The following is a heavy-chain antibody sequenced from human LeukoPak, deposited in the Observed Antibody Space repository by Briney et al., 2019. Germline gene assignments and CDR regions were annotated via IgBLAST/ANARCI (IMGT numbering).Heavy chain of an antibody. D-gene: IGHD1-1*01. CDR1: GFTFSSYE. Sequence: QPGGSLRLSCAASGFTFSSYEMDWVRQAPGKGLEWISYISSSGSTVYYADSVKGRFTISRDNAKNSLFLQVNSLRAEDTAIYYCARDIYHGKRFDYWGQGTLVTVSS. CDR2: ISSSGSTV. CDR3: ARDIYHGKRFDY. J-gene: IGHJ4*02. V-gene: IGHV3-48*03.